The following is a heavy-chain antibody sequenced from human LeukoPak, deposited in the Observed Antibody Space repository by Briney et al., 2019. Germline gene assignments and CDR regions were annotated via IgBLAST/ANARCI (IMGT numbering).Heavy chain of an antibody. CDR1: GGSFSGYY. D-gene: IGHD3-3*01. CDR3: ARRFLECLTPFDP. V-gene: IGHV4-34*01. Sequence: SETLSLTCAVYGGSFSGYYWSWIRQPPGKGLEWIGEINHSGSTNYNPSLKSRVTISVDTSKNQFSLKLSSVTAADTAVYYCARRFLECLTPFDPWGQGTLVTVSS. CDR2: INHSGST. J-gene: IGHJ5*02.